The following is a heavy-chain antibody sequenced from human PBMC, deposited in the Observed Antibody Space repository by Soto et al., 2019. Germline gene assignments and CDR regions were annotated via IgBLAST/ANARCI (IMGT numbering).Heavy chain of an antibody. V-gene: IGHV4-59*01. CDR3: ARDRRIAGAGTNCIGY. D-gene: IGHD6-13*01. Sequence: SETLSLTFTVSDASISSNYWSWIRQPPGKGLEWIGNIYYSGSTNYNPPLKSRVIISVDTTNNQFSLKQSSVTAADTAVYYCARDRRIAGAGTNCIGYWGQGTLVTVSS. CDR1: DASISSNY. J-gene: IGHJ4*02. CDR2: IYYSGST.